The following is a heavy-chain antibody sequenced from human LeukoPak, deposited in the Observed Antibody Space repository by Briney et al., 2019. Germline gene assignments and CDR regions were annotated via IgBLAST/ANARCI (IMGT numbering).Heavy chain of an antibody. J-gene: IGHJ4*02. D-gene: IGHD4-17*01. Sequence: PGRSLRLSCAASGFTFSSYEMNWVRQAPGKGLEWVSYISSSGSTIYYAASVKGRFTISRDNAKNSLYLQMNSLRAEDTAVYYCARDPGGVTSFDYWGQGTLVTVSS. CDR1: GFTFSSYE. V-gene: IGHV3-48*03. CDR3: ARDPGGVTSFDY. CDR2: ISSSGSTI.